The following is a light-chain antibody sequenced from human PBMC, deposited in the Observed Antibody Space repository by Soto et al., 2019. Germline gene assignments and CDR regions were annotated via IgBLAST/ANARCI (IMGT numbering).Light chain of an antibody. V-gene: IGKV2-28*01. J-gene: IGKJ5*01. CDR2: LGS. CDR1: QSLLHSNGYNY. Sequence: DIVMTQSPLSLPVTPGEPASISCSSSQSLLHSNGYNYLDWYLQKPGQSPQLLIYLGSNRASGVTDMFSGSGSGNDFTLKISRVEAEDVGVYYCMQALQTPTFGQGTRLEIK. CDR3: MQALQTPT.